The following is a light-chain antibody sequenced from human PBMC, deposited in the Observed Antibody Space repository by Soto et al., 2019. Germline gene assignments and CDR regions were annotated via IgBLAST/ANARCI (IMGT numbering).Light chain of an antibody. V-gene: IGKV3D-15*01. J-gene: IGKJ2*02. CDR3: QQYNNWPPGT. CDR2: GAS. Sequence: EIVMTHSTATLSVSLGERATLSCRASQSFSSNLAWYQQKPGQAPRLLIYGASTRATGIPARFSGSGSGTEFTLTISSLQSEDFAVYYCQQYNNWPPGTFGQGTKLEI. CDR1: QSFSSN.